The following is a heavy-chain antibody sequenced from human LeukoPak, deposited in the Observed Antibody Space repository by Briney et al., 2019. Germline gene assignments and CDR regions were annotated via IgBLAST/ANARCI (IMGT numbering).Heavy chain of an antibody. CDR3: ARDAIVGGEFDP. CDR2: ISGSGRTI. J-gene: IGHJ5*02. Sequence: PGGSLRLSCAASGFTFSSYEMNWVRQAPGKGLEWVSYISGSGRTIYYADSVKGRFTISRDNAKNSLYLQMNSLRAEDTAIYYCARDAIVGGEFDPWGQGTLVTVSS. CDR1: GFTFSSYE. D-gene: IGHD3-3*01. V-gene: IGHV3-48*03.